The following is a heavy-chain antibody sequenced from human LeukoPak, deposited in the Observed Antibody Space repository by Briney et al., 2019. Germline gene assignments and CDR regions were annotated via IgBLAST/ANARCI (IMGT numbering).Heavy chain of an antibody. D-gene: IGHD5-18*01. CDR3: ARASPERGYSYGPLDNYFDY. CDR2: IKQDGSEK. Sequence: GGSLRLSCAASGFTFSNYCMSWVRQAPGKGLEWVVNIKQDGSEKYYVDSGKGRFTISRDNAKNPLYLQMNSLRAEDTAVYYCARASPERGYSYGPLDNYFDYWGQGTLVTVSS. J-gene: IGHJ4*02. V-gene: IGHV3-7*01. CDR1: GFTFSNYC.